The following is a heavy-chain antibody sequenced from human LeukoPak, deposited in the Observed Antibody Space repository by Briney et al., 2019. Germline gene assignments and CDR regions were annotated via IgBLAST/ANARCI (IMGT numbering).Heavy chain of an antibody. CDR3: ARELLWFGELLYEGYYYYMDV. V-gene: IGHV1-2*02. Sequence: ASVKVSCKASGYGFTSHYMHWVRQAPGQGLEWMGWINPNSGGTNYAQKFQGRVTMTRDTSISTAYMELSRLRSDDTAVYYCARELLWFGELLYEGYYYYMDVWGKGTTVTVSS. D-gene: IGHD3-10*01. CDR2: INPNSGGT. J-gene: IGHJ6*03. CDR1: GYGFTSHY.